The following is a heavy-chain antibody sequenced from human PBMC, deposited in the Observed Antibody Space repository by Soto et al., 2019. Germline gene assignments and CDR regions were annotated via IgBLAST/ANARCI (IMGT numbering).Heavy chain of an antibody. Sequence: VQLVESGGGVVQPGRSLRLSCAASGFTFSSYGMHWVRQAPGMGLEWVAVIWYDGRNKYYADSVKRRFNISRDNSKNTLYLQRNSLRAEDTAVYYCARDGSDSRGWEHDYYYYGMDVWGQGTTVTVSS. CDR2: IWYDGRNK. J-gene: IGHJ6*02. CDR1: GFTFSSYG. V-gene: IGHV3-33*01. D-gene: IGHD6-19*01. CDR3: ARDGSDSRGWEHDYYYYGMDV.